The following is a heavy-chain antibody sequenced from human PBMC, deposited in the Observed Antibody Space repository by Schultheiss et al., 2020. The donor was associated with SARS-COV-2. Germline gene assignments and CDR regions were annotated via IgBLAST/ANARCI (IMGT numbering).Heavy chain of an antibody. CDR1: GGSISSSSYY. CDR3: ARVGYYYDSSGAYNWFDP. J-gene: IGHJ5*02. D-gene: IGHD3-22*01. Sequence: SETLSLTCTVSGGSISSSSYYWGWIRQPPGKGLEWIGYIYYSGSTNYNPSLKSRVTISVDTSKNQFSLKLSSVTAADTAVYYCARVGYYYDSSGAYNWFDPWGQGTLVTVSS. CDR2: IYYSGST. V-gene: IGHV4-61*05.